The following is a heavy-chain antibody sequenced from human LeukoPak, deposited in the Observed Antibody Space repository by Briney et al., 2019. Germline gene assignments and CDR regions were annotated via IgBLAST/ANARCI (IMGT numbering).Heavy chain of an antibody. CDR3: ARDRGMITFGGGFDY. V-gene: IGHV1-18*04. CDR2: ISAYNGNT. Sequence: ASVKVSCKASGYTFTGYYMHWVRQAPGQGLEWMGWISAYNGNTNYAQKLQGRVTMTTDASTSTAYMELRSLRSDDTAVYYCARDRGMITFGGGFDYWGQGTLVTVSS. J-gene: IGHJ4*02. D-gene: IGHD3-16*01. CDR1: GYTFTGYY.